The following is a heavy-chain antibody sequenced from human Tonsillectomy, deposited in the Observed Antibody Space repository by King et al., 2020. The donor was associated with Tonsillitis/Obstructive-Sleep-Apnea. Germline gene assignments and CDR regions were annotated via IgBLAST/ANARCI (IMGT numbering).Heavy chain of an antibody. D-gene: IGHD1-7*01. CDR2: INPNSGGT. V-gene: IGHV1-2*02. CDR1: GYTFTGYY. J-gene: IGHJ3*02. CDR3: ARAENWNYEGDFDI. Sequence: QLVQSGAEVKKPGASVKVSCKASGYTFTGYYMHWVRQAPGQGLEWMGWINPNSGGTNYAQKFQGRVTMTRDPSISTAYMELSRLSSDDTAVYYCARAENWNYEGDFDIWGQGTMVTVSS.